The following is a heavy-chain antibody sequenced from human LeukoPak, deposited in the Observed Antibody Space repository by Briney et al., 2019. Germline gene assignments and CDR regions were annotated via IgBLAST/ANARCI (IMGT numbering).Heavy chain of an antibody. V-gene: IGHV1-24*01. D-gene: IGHD6-13*01. CDR1: GDTLTELS. CDR2: FDPEDGET. Sequence: ASVKVSCKVSGDTLTELSMHWVRQAPGKGLEWMGGFDPEDGETIYAQKFQGRVTMTEDTSTDTAYMELSSLRSEDTAVYYCATALRIAAAADDAFDIWGQGTMVTVSS. CDR3: ATALRIAAAADDAFDI. J-gene: IGHJ3*02.